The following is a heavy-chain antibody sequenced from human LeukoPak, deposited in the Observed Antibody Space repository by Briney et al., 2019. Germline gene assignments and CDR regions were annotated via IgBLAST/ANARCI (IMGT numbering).Heavy chain of an antibody. V-gene: IGHV3-74*01. CDR1: GFTFSSYW. J-gene: IGHJ4*02. CDR2: INSDGSST. CDR3: ARDRLGDYDHSAYYDK. D-gene: IGHD3-22*01. Sequence: GGSLRLSCPASGFTFSSYWMHWVRQAPGKGLVWASRINSDGSSTSYADSVKGRFTISRDNAKNSVYLQMNNLRAEDTAVYYCARDRLGDYDHSAYYDKWGQGTLVTVSS.